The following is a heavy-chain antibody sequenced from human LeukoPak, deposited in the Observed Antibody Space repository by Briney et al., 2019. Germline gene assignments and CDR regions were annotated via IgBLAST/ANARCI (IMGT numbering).Heavy chain of an antibody. J-gene: IGHJ6*03. D-gene: IGHD4-17*01. V-gene: IGHV6-1*01. CDR3: AREMTTVTSSGNYYYYMDV. Sequence: SQTLSLTCAISGDSVSSNSAAWNWIRQSPSRGLEWLGRTYYRSKWYIDYAVSVKSRITINPDTSKNQFSLQLNSVTPEDTAVYYCAREMTTVTSSGNYYYYMDVWGKGTTVTISS. CDR1: GDSVSSNSAA. CDR2: TYYRSKWYI.